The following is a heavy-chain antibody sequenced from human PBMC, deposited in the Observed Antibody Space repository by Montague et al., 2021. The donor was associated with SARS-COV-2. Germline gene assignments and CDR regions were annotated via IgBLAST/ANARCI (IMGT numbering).Heavy chain of an antibody. D-gene: IGHD3-22*01. Sequence: SETLSLTCSVSGVSVNNCYWAWIRQTPEKGLEWIGYIYYTGSTNYNPSLRNRITISIDTSANQFSLKLRSVTPADTAVYYCVRDFYDTSDYFQGTFDVWGHGTVVSVSS. J-gene: IGHJ3*01. V-gene: IGHV4-59*02. CDR2: IYYTGST. CDR1: GVSVNNCY. CDR3: VRDFYDTSDYFQGTFDV.